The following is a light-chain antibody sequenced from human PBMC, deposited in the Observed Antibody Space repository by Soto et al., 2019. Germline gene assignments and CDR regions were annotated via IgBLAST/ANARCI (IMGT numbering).Light chain of an antibody. CDR2: EDN. CDR3: QSYDSSNPWV. CDR1: SGRIASNY. V-gene: IGLV6-57*03. Sequence: NFMLTQPHSVSESPGKTVTISCTRSSGRIASNYVQWYQQRPGSAPTTVIYEDNQRPSGVPDRFSGSIDSSSNSASLTISGLKTEDEADYYCQSYDSSNPWVFGGGTKVTVL. J-gene: IGLJ3*02.